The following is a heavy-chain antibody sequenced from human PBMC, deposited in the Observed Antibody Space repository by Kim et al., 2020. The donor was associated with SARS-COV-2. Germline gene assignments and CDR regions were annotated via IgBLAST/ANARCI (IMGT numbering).Heavy chain of an antibody. J-gene: IGHJ6*02. CDR1: GGTFSSYA. CDR3: ARTVPAAMPLYYYYYYGMDV. Sequence: SVKVSCKASGGTFSSYAISWVRQAPGQGLEWMGGIIPIFGTANYAQKFQGRVTITADESTSTAYMELSSLRSEETAVYYCARTVPAAMPLYYYYYYGMDVWGQGTTVTVSS. CDR2: IIPIFGTA. D-gene: IGHD2-2*01. V-gene: IGHV1-69*13.